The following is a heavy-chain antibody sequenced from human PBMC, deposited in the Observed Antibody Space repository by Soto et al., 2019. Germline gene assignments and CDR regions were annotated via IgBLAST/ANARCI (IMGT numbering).Heavy chain of an antibody. CDR2: IDHGGSA. CDR1: GCSISSGDYY. Sequence: PSETLSLTCTVSGCSISSGDYYWSWIRQPPGKGLEWIAEIDHGGSANYNPSLKSRVAISEDMSKNQFSLNHSSVAAVDTAVCCCAREGSAARSLNYHYFDMDVWGQGTTVTVSS. J-gene: IGHJ6*02. D-gene: IGHD6-6*01. CDR3: AREGSAARSLNYHYFDMDV. V-gene: IGHV4-39*07.